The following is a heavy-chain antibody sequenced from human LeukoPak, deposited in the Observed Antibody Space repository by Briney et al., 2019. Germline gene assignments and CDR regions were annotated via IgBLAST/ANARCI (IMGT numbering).Heavy chain of an antibody. J-gene: IGHJ4*02. CDR2: VYSTGKN. V-gene: IGHV4-4*08. Sequence: LPATLSLTCAVSGGSINSHYWGWIRPPPGKGLQWIGDVYSTGKNNYNPSLKSRVTISLDTSKSHLSLNLTSVLAADTAIYYCVRRDTGWNYFDYWGQGILVTVSS. CDR3: VRRDTGWNYFDY. CDR1: GGSINSHY. D-gene: IGHD6-19*01.